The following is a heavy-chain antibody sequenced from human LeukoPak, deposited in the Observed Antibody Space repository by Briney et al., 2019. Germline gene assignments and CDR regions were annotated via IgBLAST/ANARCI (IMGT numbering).Heavy chain of an antibody. D-gene: IGHD3-3*01. V-gene: IGHV4-59*01. CDR1: GGSISTYY. Sequence: SETLSLTCTVSGGSISTYYWNWIRQPPGKGLEWIGYIYSSGTTNYNPSLRSRVSMSVDTSKNHFSLRLSSVTAADTAVYYCAREALEWSPPDIWGQGTTVTVSS. J-gene: IGHJ3*02. CDR2: IYSSGTT. CDR3: AREALEWSPPDI.